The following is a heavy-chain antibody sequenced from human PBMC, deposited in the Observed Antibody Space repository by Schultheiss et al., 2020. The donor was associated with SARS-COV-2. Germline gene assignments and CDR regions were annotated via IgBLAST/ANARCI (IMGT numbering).Heavy chain of an antibody. D-gene: IGHD2-2*01. CDR2: IWYDGSNK. CDR1: GFTFSSYE. Sequence: GGSLRLSCAASGFTFSSYEMNWVRQAPGKGLEWVAVIWYDGSNKYYADSVKGRFTISRDNAKNSLYLQMNSLRAEDTAVYYCAKDPIVVVPAANPPHDYWGQGTLVTVSS. CDR3: AKDPIVVVPAANPPHDY. J-gene: IGHJ4*02. V-gene: IGHV3-33*03.